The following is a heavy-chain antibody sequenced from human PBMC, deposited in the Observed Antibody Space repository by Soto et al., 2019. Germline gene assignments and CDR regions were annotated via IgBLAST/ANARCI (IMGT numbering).Heavy chain of an antibody. CDR3: VVDRFASRIDA. D-gene: IGHD3-10*01. V-gene: IGHV3-15*01. CDR1: GFTLSNAW. J-gene: IGHJ5*02. Sequence: GGSLRLSFAASGFTLSNAWMIWVRQAPGKGLEWLGRIRSKTSGGAADYSAPVEGRFTISRDDSKNTLYLQMNSLKTEGTAIYFGVVDRFASRIDAWGQGTMVTVYS. CDR2: IRSKTSGGAA.